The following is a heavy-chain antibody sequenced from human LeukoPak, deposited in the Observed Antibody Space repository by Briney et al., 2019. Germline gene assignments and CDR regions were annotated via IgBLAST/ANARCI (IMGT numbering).Heavy chain of an antibody. CDR1: GFTFSDYY. J-gene: IGHJ6*02. CDR2: ISSSGSTI. D-gene: IGHD6-13*01. Sequence: GGSQRLSCAASGFTFSDYYMSWIRQAPGKGLEWVSYISSSGSTIYYADSVKGRFTISRDNAKNSLYLQMNSLRAEDTAVYYCAREGSSSGRDYYGMDVWGQGTTVTVSS. CDR3: AREGSSSGRDYYGMDV. V-gene: IGHV3-11*01.